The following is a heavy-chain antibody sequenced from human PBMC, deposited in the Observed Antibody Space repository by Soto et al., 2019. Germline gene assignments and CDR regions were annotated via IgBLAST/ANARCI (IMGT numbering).Heavy chain of an antibody. V-gene: IGHV3-48*01. Sequence: EVQLVESGGGLVQHGGSLRLSCVASGFTFSNYGMNWVRQAPGKGLEWVSYISRSGTTIYYADSVKGHLTISREDAKNSLYLQMNILRAGDTAVDYCARTLWFGEGYAYYMDVWGKGTTVTVAS. CDR2: ISRSGTTI. CDR3: ARTLWFGEGYAYYMDV. D-gene: IGHD3-10*01. J-gene: IGHJ6*03. CDR1: GFTFSNYG.